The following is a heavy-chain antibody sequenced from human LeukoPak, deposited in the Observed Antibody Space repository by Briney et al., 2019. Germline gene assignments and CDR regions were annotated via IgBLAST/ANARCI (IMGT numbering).Heavy chain of an antibody. Sequence: GGSLRLSCTASGFTFSSYEMNWVRQAPGKGLEWVSYIGSSGSTIYYADSVKGRFTISRDNAKNSLHLQMDSRRAADTAVYYCARDRTLIRWGQGTLVTVSS. CDR2: IGSSGSTI. CDR3: ARDRTLIR. D-gene: IGHD3-22*01. V-gene: IGHV3-48*03. CDR1: GFTFSSYE. J-gene: IGHJ4*02.